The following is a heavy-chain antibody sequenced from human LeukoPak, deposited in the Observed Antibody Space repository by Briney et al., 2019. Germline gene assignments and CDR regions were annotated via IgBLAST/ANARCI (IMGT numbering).Heavy chain of an antibody. CDR3: ASRAPVAGNNWFDP. Sequence: SETLSLTCAVSGYSISSGYYWGWLRQPPGKGLEWVGSIYHSGSTYYNPSLKSRVTISVDTSKNQFSLKLSSVTAADTAVYYCASRAPVAGNNWFDPWGQGTLVTVSS. CDR2: IYHSGST. J-gene: IGHJ5*02. V-gene: IGHV4-38-2*01. CDR1: GYSISSGYY. D-gene: IGHD6-19*01.